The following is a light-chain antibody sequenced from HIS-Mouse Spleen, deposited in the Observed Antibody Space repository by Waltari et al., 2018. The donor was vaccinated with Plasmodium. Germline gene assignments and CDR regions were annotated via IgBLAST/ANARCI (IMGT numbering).Light chain of an antibody. Sequence: DIQMTQSPHSLSASVGDRIPITCRASQSISNYLNWYQQKPGKAPKLLIYAASSLQSGVPSRFSGSGSGTDFTLTISSLQPEDFATYYCQQSYSTPLTFGGGTKVEIK. J-gene: IGKJ4*01. V-gene: IGKV1-39*01. CDR2: AAS. CDR1: QSISNY. CDR3: QQSYSTPLT.